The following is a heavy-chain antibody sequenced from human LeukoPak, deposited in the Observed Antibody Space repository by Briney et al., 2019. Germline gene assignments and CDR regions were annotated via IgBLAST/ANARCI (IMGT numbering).Heavy chain of an antibody. CDR3: ARRTYSGYDLPPDY. Sequence: SETLSLTCTMSGGSISTYYWSWIRQSPGKGLEWIGFIQYSGNTKSNPSLKGRVTISLDMSKNQFSLKLSSVTAADTAVYYCARRTYSGYDLPPDYWGQGTLVTVSS. D-gene: IGHD5-12*01. V-gene: IGHV4-59*08. CDR2: IQYSGNT. J-gene: IGHJ4*02. CDR1: GGSISTYY.